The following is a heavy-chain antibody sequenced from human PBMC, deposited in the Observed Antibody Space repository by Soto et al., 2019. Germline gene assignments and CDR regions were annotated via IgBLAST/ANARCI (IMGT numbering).Heavy chain of an antibody. CDR1: GFTFSSYG. Sequence: PGGSLRLSCAASGFTFSSYGMHWVRQAPGKGLEWVAVISYDGSNKYYADSVKGRFTISRDNSKNTLYLQMNSLRAEDTAVYYCAKDPRNTMTPWQQLVPGFDYWGQGTLVTVSS. V-gene: IGHV3-30*18. CDR3: AKDPRNTMTPWQQLVPGFDY. CDR2: ISYDGSNK. D-gene: IGHD6-13*01. J-gene: IGHJ4*02.